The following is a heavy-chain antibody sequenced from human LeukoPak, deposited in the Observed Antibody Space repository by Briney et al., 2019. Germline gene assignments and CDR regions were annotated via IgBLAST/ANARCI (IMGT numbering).Heavy chain of an antibody. CDR1: GFTFSSYA. CDR3: ATLMSYGSGRYAAY. Sequence: GGSLRLSCAASGFTFSSYAMSWVRQAPGQGLEWVSAIDSSGGSTYYADSVKGRFTISRDNSKNTLYLQMNSLRADDTAVYYCATLMSYGSGRYAAYGGQGTLVTVSS. V-gene: IGHV3-23*01. J-gene: IGHJ4*02. D-gene: IGHD3-10*01. CDR2: IDSSGGST.